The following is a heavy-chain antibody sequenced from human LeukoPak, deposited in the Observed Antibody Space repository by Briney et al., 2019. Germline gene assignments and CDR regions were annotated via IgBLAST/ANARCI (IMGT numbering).Heavy chain of an antibody. J-gene: IGHJ4*02. Sequence: SETLSLTCTVAGGSISSSSYYWGWIRQPPGKGLEWIGSIYYSGSTYYNPSLKSRLTISVYTSKNQFSLKLSSVTAADTAVYYCARLGDYDIFTGYYNVINRIDHWGQGTLVTVSS. CDR1: GGSISSSSYY. D-gene: IGHD3-9*01. CDR2: IYYSGST. CDR3: ARLGDYDIFTGYYNVINRIDH. V-gene: IGHV4-39*01.